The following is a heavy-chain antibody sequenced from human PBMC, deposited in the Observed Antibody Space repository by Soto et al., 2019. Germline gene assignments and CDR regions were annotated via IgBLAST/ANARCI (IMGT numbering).Heavy chain of an antibody. CDR1: GYTFTSYG. CDR2: ISAYNGNT. D-gene: IGHD3-3*01. J-gene: IGHJ5*01. Sequence: GASVKVSCKASGYTFTSYGISWVRQAPGQGLEWMGWISAYNGNTNYAQKLQGRVTMTTDTSTSTAYMELRSLRSDDTAVYYCARDTIFGESRSALGRTHNWFDSWGQGTLVTVSS. V-gene: IGHV1-18*01. CDR3: ARDTIFGESRSALGRTHNWFDS.